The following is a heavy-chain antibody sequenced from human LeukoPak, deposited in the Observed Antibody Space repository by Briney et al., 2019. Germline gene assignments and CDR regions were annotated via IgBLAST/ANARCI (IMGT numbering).Heavy chain of an antibody. J-gene: IGHJ5*02. V-gene: IGHV4-4*02. D-gene: IGHD3-16*02. CDR1: GGSITSANW. CDR2: IYHTGNT. Sequence: PSGTLSLTCAVSGGSITSANWWSWVRQSPGKGLEWIGEIYHTGNTNYNPSLNSRVSISLDTSKNQFSLKLSSVTAADTAVYYCARRSYRITFGGVIVIRPFDPWGQGTLVTVSS. CDR3: ARRSYRITFGGVIVIRPFDP.